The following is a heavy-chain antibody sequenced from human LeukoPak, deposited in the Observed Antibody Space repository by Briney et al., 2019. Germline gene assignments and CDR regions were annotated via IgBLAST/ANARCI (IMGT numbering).Heavy chain of an antibody. CDR1: GFTFSSYC. D-gene: IGHD6-13*01. Sequence: PGGPLRLSCAASGFTFSSYCIHWVRQASPKRPVSVSRINRDGSNTDYADSVRGRFTISRDNAKNTLYLQLNSLRAEDTAVYYCARDIETAAIDYWGRGTLVTVSS. CDR2: INRDGSNT. V-gene: IGHV3-74*01. J-gene: IGHJ4*02. CDR3: ARDIETAAIDY.